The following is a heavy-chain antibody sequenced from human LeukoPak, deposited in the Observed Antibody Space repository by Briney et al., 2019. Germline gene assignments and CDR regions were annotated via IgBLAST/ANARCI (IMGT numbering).Heavy chain of an antibody. CDR1: GGTFSSYA. V-gene: IGHV1-69*01. D-gene: IGHD2-2*02. J-gene: IGHJ5*01. CDR2: IIPIFGTA. Sequence: GASVKVSCKASGGTFSSYAISWVRQAPGQGLEWMGGIIPIFGTANYAQKFQGRATITADESTSTAYMELSSLRSEDTAVYYCARSLLGMVVVPAAIPGNWFDSWGQGTLVTVSS. CDR3: ARSLLGMVVVPAAIPGNWFDS.